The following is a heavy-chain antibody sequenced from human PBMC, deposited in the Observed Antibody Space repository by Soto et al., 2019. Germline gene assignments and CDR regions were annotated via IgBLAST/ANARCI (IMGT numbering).Heavy chain of an antibody. CDR3: ARDRDPGQWLTTNYFDY. D-gene: IGHD6-19*01. CDR1: GFTFSNYG. Sequence: QVQLVESGGGVVHPGRSLRLSCAASGFTFSNYGMHWVRKAPGKGLEWVAVIWYHGNNKYYADSVKGRFTISRDNSKNTLYLQMNSLRAEDTAVYFCARDRDPGQWLTTNYFDYWGQGTLVTVSS. V-gene: IGHV3-33*01. J-gene: IGHJ4*02. CDR2: IWYHGNNK.